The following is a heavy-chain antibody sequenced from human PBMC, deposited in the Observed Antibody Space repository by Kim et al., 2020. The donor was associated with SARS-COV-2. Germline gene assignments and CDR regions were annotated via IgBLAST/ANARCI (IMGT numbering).Heavy chain of an antibody. CDR3: ARAPVLRYFDWLSYYFDY. CDR2: IYYSGST. V-gene: IGHV4-39*07. J-gene: IGHJ4*02. CDR1: GGSISSSSYY. D-gene: IGHD3-9*01. Sequence: SETLSLTCTVSGGSISSSSYYWGWIRQPPGKGLEWIGSIYYSGSTYYNPSLKSRVTISVDTSKNQFSLKLSSVTAADTAVYYCARAPVLRYFDWLSYYFDYWGQGTLVTVSS.